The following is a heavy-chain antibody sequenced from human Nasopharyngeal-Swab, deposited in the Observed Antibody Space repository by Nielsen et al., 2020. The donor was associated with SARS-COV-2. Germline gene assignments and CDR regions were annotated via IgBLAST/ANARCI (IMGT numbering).Heavy chain of an antibody. D-gene: IGHD3-9*01. CDR3: ARLGRYYDTLSGYTRHFDY. J-gene: IGHJ4*02. CDR2: IDNSGTT. V-gene: IGHV4-30-4*01. Sequence: WIRQPPGKGLEWIGYIDNSGTTDHNPSLKSRVTISVDTSKNQFSLKVNSVTAADTAVYYCARLGRYYDTLSGYTRHFDYWGQGILVTAPQ.